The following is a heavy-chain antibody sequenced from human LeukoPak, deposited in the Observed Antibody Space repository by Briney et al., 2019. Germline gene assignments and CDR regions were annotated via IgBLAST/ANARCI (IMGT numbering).Heavy chain of an antibody. CDR2: IIPIFGTA. CDR3: ARIRGSSSSRTTYYFDY. Sequence: GASVKVSCKASGYTFTSYGISWVRQAPGQGLEWMGGIIPIFGTANYAQKFQGRVTITADESTSTAYMELSSLRSEDTAVYYCARIRGSSSSRTTYYFDYWGQGTLVTVSS. J-gene: IGHJ4*02. D-gene: IGHD6-6*01. V-gene: IGHV1-69*13. CDR1: GYTFTSYG.